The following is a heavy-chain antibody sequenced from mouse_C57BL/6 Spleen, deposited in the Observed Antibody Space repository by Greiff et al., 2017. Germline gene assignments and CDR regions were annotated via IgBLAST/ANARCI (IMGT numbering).Heavy chain of an antibody. V-gene: IGHV1-62-2*01. CDR3: ARHETYYSNWGAMDY. D-gene: IGHD2-5*01. CDR1: GYTFTEYT. J-gene: IGHJ4*01. CDR2: FYPGSGSI. Sequence: QVQLKESGAELVKPGASVKLSCKASGYTFTEYTIHWVKQRSGQGLEWIGWFYPGSGSIKYNEKFQDKATLTADKSSSTVYMELSRLTSEDSAVYFCARHETYYSNWGAMDYWGQGTSVTVSS.